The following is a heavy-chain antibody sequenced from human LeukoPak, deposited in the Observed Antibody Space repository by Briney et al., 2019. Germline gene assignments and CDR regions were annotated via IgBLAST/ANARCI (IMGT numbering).Heavy chain of an antibody. J-gene: IGHJ4*02. D-gene: IGHD3-10*01. CDR1: GGTFSSYA. Sequence: SVKVSCKASGGTFSSYAISWVRQAPGPGIEWMGGIIPIFGTANYAQKFQGRVTITTDESTSTAYMELSSLRSEDTAVYYCARVNGSGSYYTHWGQGTLVTVSS. V-gene: IGHV1-69*05. CDR3: ARVNGSGSYYTH. CDR2: IIPIFGTA.